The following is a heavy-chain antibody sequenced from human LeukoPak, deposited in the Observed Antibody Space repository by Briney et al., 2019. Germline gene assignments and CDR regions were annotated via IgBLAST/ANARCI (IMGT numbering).Heavy chain of an antibody. CDR3: ARISGATGN. CDR2: INPNSGGT. CDR1: GYSFTAYY. D-gene: IGHD3-10*01. V-gene: IGHV1-2*02. Sequence: ASVKVSCKASGYSFTAYYVQWVRQAPGQGLEWMGWINPNSGGTNYAQKFQGRVTMTRDTSSSTAYMELSRLTSDDTAVYCCARISGATGNWGQGTLVTVSS. J-gene: IGHJ4*02.